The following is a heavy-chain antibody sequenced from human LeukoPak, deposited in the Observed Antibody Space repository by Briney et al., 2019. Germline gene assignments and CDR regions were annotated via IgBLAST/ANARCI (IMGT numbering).Heavy chain of an antibody. CDR1: GDSYTSPY. CDR2: IYYSGST. CDR3: ARAVSQKGPIDY. Sequence: SETLSLTCTVSGDSYTSPYWSWIRQPPGKGLEWIGYIYYSGSTYYNPSLKSRITISLDTSKNQFSLKLSSVTAADTAVYYCARAVSQKGPIDYWGQGTLVTVSS. V-gene: IGHV4-59*06. J-gene: IGHJ4*02.